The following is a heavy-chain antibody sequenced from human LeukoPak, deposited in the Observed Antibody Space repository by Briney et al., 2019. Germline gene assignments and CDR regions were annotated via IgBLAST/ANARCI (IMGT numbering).Heavy chain of an antibody. CDR1: GGSISSYY. J-gene: IGHJ4*02. CDR2: IYYSGST. CDR3: ARVPALYSGSYHPFDY. V-gene: IGHV4-59*01. Sequence: SETLSLTCSVSGGSISSYYWSWIRQPPGKGLEWIGYIYYSGSTNYNPSLESRVTISVDTSKNQFSLKLSSVTAADTAVYYCARVPALYSGSYHPFDYWGQGTLVTVSS. D-gene: IGHD1-26*01.